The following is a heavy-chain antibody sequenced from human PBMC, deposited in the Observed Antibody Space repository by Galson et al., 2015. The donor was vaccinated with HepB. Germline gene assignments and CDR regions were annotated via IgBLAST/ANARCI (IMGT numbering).Heavy chain of an antibody. D-gene: IGHD2-15*01. CDR3: ATDQAVVAATRAFDI. CDR2: FDPEDGET. V-gene: IGHV1-24*01. Sequence: SVKVSCKVSGYTLTELSMHWVRQAPGKGLEWMGGFDPEDGETIYAQKFQGRVTMTEDTSTDTAYMELSSLRSEDTAVYYCATDQAVVAATRAFDIWGQGTMVTVSS. CDR1: GYTLTELS. J-gene: IGHJ3*02.